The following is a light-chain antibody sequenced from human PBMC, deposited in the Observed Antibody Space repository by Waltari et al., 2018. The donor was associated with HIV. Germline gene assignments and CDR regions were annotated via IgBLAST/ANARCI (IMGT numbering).Light chain of an antibody. CDR3: QQSYSTTTT. V-gene: IGKV1-39*01. Sequence: DIQMTQSPSSLSASVGDRVTITCRASQNINNHLHWYQQRPGTAPKFLISAASNLQSGVPSRFSGSGSGTDFTLTITSLHPEDFTAYYCQQSYSTTTTFGQGTRLDIK. CDR2: AAS. J-gene: IGKJ5*01. CDR1: QNINNH.